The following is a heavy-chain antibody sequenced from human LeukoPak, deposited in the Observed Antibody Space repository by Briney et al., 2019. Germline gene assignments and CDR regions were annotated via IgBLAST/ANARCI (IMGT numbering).Heavy chain of an antibody. CDR1: GGTFSSYA. CDR2: IIPIFGTA. V-gene: IGHV1-69*05. D-gene: IGHD2-21*01. Sequence: ASVKVSCKASGGTFSSYAISWVRQAPGQGLEWMGGIIPIFGTANYAQKFQGRVTITTDESTSTAYMELSSLRSEDTAVYYCALGNCGGDCYGTWGQGTLVTVSS. CDR3: ALGNCGGDCYGT. J-gene: IGHJ5*02.